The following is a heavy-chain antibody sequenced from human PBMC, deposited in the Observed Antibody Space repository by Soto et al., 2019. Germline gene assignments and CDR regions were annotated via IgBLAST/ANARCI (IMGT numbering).Heavy chain of an antibody. J-gene: IGHJ4*01. CDR3: ARGGTIAVTTIGDY. CDR2: ISSSSSTI. CDR1: GFSCRSYN. D-gene: IGHD5-12*01. Sequence: PGGSLRLSCAASGFSCRSYNMNWVRRAPGKGLDWVSYISSSSSTIYYADSVKGRFTISRDNAKNSLYLQMNSLRDDDTAMYYCARGGTIAVTTIGDYWGQGTLVTVSS. V-gene: IGHV3-48*02.